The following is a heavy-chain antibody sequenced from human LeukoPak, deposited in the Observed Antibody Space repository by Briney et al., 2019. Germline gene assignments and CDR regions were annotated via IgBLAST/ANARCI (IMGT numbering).Heavy chain of an antibody. V-gene: IGHV3-23*01. J-gene: IGHJ5*02. CDR1: EILFDRYA. CDR3: AKDFRRGVVRSEAWFDP. CDR2: ISGSADST. Sequence: TGGSLRLSCAASEILFDRYAFNWVRQAPGKGLEWVSAISGSADSTYYADSVKGRFTISRDNSKNTLYLQMNSLRVEDTAVYYCAKDFRRGVVRSEAWFDPWGQGTLVTVSS. D-gene: IGHD3-3*01.